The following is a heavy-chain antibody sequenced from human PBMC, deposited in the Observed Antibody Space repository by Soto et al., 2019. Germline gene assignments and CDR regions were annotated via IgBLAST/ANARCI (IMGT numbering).Heavy chain of an antibody. CDR2: ISYDGSNK. D-gene: IGHD1-26*01. CDR1: GFTFSSYG. J-gene: IGHJ6*02. CDR3: AKELKTYSGSYYYYYYGMDV. Sequence: PGGSLRLSCAASGFTFSSYGMHWVRQAPGKGLEWVAVISYDGSNKYYADSVKGRFTISRDNSKNTLYLQMYSLRAEDTAVYYCAKELKTYSGSYYYYYYGMDVWGQGTTVTVSS. V-gene: IGHV3-30*18.